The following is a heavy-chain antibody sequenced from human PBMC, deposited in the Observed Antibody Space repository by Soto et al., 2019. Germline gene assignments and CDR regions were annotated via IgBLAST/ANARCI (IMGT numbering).Heavy chain of an antibody. CDR3: ARRVEGFGELLMSGMDV. J-gene: IGHJ6*02. D-gene: IGHD3-10*01. CDR1: GGSFSGYY. V-gene: IGHV4-34*01. CDR2: INHSGST. Sequence: SETLSLTCAVYGGSFSGYYWSWIRQPPGKGLEWIGEINHSGSTNYNPSLKSRVTISVDTSKNQFSLKLSSVTAADTAVYYCARRVEGFGELLMSGMDVWGQGTTVTVSS.